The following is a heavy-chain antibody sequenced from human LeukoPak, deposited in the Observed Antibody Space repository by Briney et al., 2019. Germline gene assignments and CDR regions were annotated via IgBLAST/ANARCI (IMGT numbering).Heavy chain of an antibody. Sequence: GGSLRLSCAASGFTFSSYAMSWVRQAPGKGLEWVSAISGSGGSTYYADSVKGRFTISRDNSKNTLYLQMNSLRAEDTAVYYCAKGAYFDFWSGYYTHFWGQGTLVTVSS. CDR2: ISGSGGST. D-gene: IGHD3-3*01. V-gene: IGHV3-23*01. CDR1: GFTFSSYA. J-gene: IGHJ4*02. CDR3: AKGAYFDFWSGYYTHF.